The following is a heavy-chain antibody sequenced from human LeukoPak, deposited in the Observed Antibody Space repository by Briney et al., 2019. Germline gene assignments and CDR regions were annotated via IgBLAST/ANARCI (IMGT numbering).Heavy chain of an antibody. V-gene: IGHV3-48*01. CDR2: ISSSSSTI. J-gene: IGHJ4*02. Sequence: GGSLRLSRAASGFTFSSYSMNWVRQAPGKGLEWVSYISSSSSTIYYADSVKGRFTISRDNAKNSLYLQMNSLRAEDTAVYYCARVARYSSSSPPLDYWGQGTLVTVSS. CDR1: GFTFSSYS. CDR3: ARVARYSSSSPPLDY. D-gene: IGHD6-6*01.